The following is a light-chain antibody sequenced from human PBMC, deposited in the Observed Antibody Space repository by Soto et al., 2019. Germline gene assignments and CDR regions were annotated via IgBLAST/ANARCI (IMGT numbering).Light chain of an antibody. V-gene: IGLV2-8*01. CDR3: ISYAASNNLGV. J-gene: IGLJ2*01. CDR1: SSDVGGYNY. CDR2: EVS. Sequence: QSALTQPPSASGSPGQSVTISCIGTSSDVGGYNYVSWYQQHPGKAPKLMIYEVSKRPSGVPDRFSGSKSGNTASLTVSGLQAEDEADYYCISYAASNNLGVFGGGTQLPVL.